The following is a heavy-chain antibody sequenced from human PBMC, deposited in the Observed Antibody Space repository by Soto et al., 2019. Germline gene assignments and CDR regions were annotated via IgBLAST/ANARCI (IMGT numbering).Heavy chain of an antibody. V-gene: IGHV1-18*01. CDR3: ARGRPHDY. CDR2: LSVYNGNT. CDR1: GYTFTSYG. Sequence: QVHLVQSGSEVKKPGASVKVSCKTSGYTFTSYGISWVRQAPGQGLEWRGWLSVYNGNTYYAENFQGRVTVTTDTTTSTAYMELRSLRSDDTAVYYCARGRPHDYWGQGTLVTVSS. J-gene: IGHJ4*02.